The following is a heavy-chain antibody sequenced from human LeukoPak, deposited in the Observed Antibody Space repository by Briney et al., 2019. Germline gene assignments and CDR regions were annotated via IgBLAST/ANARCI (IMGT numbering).Heavy chain of an antibody. CDR3: ARGPKSGSYYNYYYYYYMDV. J-gene: IGHJ6*03. Sequence: GRSLRLSCAASAFTFSSYDMHWVPRATGKGLNWFSPIGTAGDTYYPDSVKGRFTISRENAKNSLYLQMNSLSAGDTAVYYCARGPKSGSYYNYYYYYYMDVWGKGTTVTVSS. D-gene: IGHD3-10*01. V-gene: IGHV3-13*01. CDR1: AFTFSSYD. CDR2: IGTAGDT.